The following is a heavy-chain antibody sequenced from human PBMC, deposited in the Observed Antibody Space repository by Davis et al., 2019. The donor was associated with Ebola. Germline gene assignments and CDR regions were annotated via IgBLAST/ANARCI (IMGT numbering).Heavy chain of an antibody. Sequence: PGGSLRLSCAASGFIVSDKYMSWVRQAPGKGLEWVSVIYRDGRTYHADSVKGRFTISRDNSKNTVYLQMNSLRAEDTAVHYCTRHVSGDFWYFDLWGRGTLVTVSS. CDR2: IYRDGRT. CDR3: TRHVSGDFWYFDL. D-gene: IGHD4-17*01. J-gene: IGHJ2*01. V-gene: IGHV3-53*01. CDR1: GFIVSDKY.